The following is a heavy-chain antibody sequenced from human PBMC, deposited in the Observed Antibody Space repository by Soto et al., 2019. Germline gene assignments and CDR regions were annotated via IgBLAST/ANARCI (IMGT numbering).Heavy chain of an antibody. CDR3: ARRSAGASRIESYFDY. CDR1: GGSVRVYY. J-gene: IGHJ4*02. CDR2: INHSGST. Sequence: SGSPALSCAVYGGSVRVYYVSWIRQPPGKGLEWIGEINHSGSTNYNPSLKSRVTISVDTSKNQFSLKLSSVTAADTAVYYCARRSAGASRIESYFDYWGQRTLVTVSS. V-gene: IGHV4-34*01. D-gene: IGHD1-26*01.